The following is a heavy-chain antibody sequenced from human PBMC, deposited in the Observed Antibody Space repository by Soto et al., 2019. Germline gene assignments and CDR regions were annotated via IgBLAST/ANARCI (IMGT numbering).Heavy chain of an antibody. CDR2: IYYSGST. CDR1: GGSISSYG. Sequence: SETLSLTCTVSGGSISSYGWSWIRQPPGKGLEWIGYIYYSGSTNYNPSLKSRVTISVDTSKNQFSLKLSSVTASDTAVYYCARDVDRNWFDPWGQGTLVTVSS. D-gene: IGHD5-12*01. J-gene: IGHJ5*02. CDR3: ARDVDRNWFDP. V-gene: IGHV4-59*01.